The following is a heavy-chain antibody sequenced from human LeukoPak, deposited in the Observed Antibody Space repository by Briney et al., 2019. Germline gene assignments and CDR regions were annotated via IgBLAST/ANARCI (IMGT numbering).Heavy chain of an antibody. V-gene: IGHV1-46*01. Sequence: GASVKVSCKASGYTFTSYYMHWVRQAPGQALEWMGIINPSGGSTSYAQKFQGRVTMTRDTSTSTVYMELSSLRSEDTAVYYCARDKGPYCSGGSCPYYYYYGMDVWGQGTTVTVSS. CDR2: INPSGGST. CDR1: GYTFTSYY. J-gene: IGHJ6*02. D-gene: IGHD2-15*01. CDR3: ARDKGPYCSGGSCPYYYYYGMDV.